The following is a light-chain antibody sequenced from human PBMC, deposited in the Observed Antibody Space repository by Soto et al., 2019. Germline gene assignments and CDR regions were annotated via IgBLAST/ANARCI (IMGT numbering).Light chain of an antibody. CDR3: SSYTSGSLRV. J-gene: IGLJ1*01. CDR2: EVS. Sequence: QSALTQPDSVSGSPGQSITISCTGTSSDVGGYNYVSWYQHHPGKAPKLLIYEVSYRPSGVSDRFSGSKSANTASLTISGLQAEDEADYYCSSYTSGSLRVFGTGTKVTVL. CDR1: SSDVGGYNY. V-gene: IGLV2-14*01.